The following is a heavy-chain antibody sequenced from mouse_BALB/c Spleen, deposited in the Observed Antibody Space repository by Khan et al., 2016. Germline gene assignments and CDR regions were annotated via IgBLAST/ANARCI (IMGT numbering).Heavy chain of an antibody. CDR3: ARSLLLRRDFFDD. D-gene: IGHD1-1*01. Sequence: VQLKESGPGLVKPSQSLSLTCTVTGYSITSEYAWNWIRQFPGNKLEWMGYISYSGVTSYNPSLKSRFSITRDTSKNQFFLQLNSVTTEDTATYYCARSLLLRRDFFDDWGQGTTLTVSS. J-gene: IGHJ2*01. V-gene: IGHV3-2*02. CDR2: ISYSGVT. CDR1: GYSITSEYA.